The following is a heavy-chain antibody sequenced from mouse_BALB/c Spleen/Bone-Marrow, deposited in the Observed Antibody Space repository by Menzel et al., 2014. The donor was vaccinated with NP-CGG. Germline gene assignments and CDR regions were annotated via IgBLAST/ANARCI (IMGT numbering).Heavy chain of an antibody. V-gene: IGHV5-6-3*01. CDR3: ARGYDYSSWFAY. D-gene: IGHD2-4*01. Sequence: DVHLVESGGGLVQPGGSLKLSCAASGFTSSSYGMSWVRQTPDKRLEMIATINVNGDTTYHPDSVKGRFTISRDNVKNTLYLQMSSLKSEDTAMYYCARGYDYSSWFAYWGQGTLVTVSA. J-gene: IGHJ3*01. CDR1: GFTSSSYG. CDR2: INVNGDTT.